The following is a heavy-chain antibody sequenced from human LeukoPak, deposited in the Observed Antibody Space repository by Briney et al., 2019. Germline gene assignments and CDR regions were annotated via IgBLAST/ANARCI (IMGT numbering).Heavy chain of an antibody. CDR1: GFTFSSHS. J-gene: IGHJ4*02. V-gene: IGHV3-48*01. CDR2: ISSSSSTI. CDR3: ARGPSGYHNT. Sequence: GGSLRLSCAASGFTFSSHSMNWVRQAPGKGLEWVSYISSSSSTIYYADSVKGRFTISRDNAKNSLYLQMNSLRAEDTAVYYCARGPSGYHNTGGQGTLVTVPS. D-gene: IGHD5-12*01.